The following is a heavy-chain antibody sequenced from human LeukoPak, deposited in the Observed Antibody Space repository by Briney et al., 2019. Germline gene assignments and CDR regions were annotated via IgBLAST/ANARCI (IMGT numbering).Heavy chain of an antibody. J-gene: IGHJ6*03. CDR1: GFTFSNYW. V-gene: IGHV3-74*01. CDR3: ASGYYMDV. Sequence: GGSLRLSCAASGFTFSNYWMHWVRQAPGKGLVWVSCINSDGSSTTYADSVKGRFTISRDNAKNTLYPQMNSLRAEDTAVYYCASGYYMDVWGKGTTVTVSS. CDR2: INSDGSST.